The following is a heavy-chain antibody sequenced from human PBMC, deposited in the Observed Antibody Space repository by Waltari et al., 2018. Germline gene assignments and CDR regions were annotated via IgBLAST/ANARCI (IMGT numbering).Heavy chain of an antibody. CDR2: INAGNGNT. CDR1: GYTFTSYA. Sequence: QVQLVQSGAEVKKPGASVKVSCKASGYTFTSYAMHWVRQAPGQRLEWMGWINAGNGNTKYSQKFQGRVTITRDTSASTAYMELSSLRSEDTAVYYCARGEGWQWLVHSPDYWGQGTPVIVSS. V-gene: IGHV1-3*01. D-gene: IGHD6-19*01. CDR3: ARGEGWQWLVHSPDY. J-gene: IGHJ4*02.